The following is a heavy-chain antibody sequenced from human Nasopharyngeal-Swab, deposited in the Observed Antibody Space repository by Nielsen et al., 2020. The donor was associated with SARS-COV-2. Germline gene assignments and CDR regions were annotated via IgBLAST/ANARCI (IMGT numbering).Heavy chain of an antibody. D-gene: IGHD3-22*01. CDR2: ISYGGST. J-gene: IGHJ5*01. CDR1: GDSINSHF. V-gene: IGHV4-59*11. Sequence: SETLSLTCTVSGDSINSHFWSWIRQPPGKGLDWSGYISYGGSTNYNPSRRSRVTISVDTSQSQFSLKLTSVTAADTAVYYCARGLYDGSGLLDSWGHGTLVTVSS. CDR3: ARGLYDGSGLLDS.